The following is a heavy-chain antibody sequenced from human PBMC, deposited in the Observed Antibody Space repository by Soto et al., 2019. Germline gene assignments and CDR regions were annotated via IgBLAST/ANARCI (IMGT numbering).Heavy chain of an antibody. CDR3: ARHIAVAGTRGFDY. CDR2: IYPSGTT. V-gene: IGHV4-4*02. D-gene: IGHD6-19*01. CDR1: GDSISSNHW. Sequence: QVQLQESGPGLVKPSETLSLTCAVSGDSISSNHWWSWVRQPPGKGLEWIGEIYPSGTTNYDPCLKSRVNMSMDKSKHHLHLKVTSVTAADTAVYYCARHIAVAGTRGFDYWGQGILVSVSS. J-gene: IGHJ4*02.